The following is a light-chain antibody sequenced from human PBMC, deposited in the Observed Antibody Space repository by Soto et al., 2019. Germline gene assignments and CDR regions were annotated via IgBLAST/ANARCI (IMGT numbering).Light chain of an antibody. CDR1: QSVNRN. V-gene: IGKV3D-15*01. CDR3: QQDDNWPRT. J-gene: IGKJ1*01. Sequence: ELVLTQSPATLSVSPGGRATLSCRASQSVNRNLAWYQQKPGQAPRPLIYGASTRATGTPARFSASGSGTEFTLTISSLQSEDFAVYYCQQDDNWPRTFGQGTKV. CDR2: GAS.